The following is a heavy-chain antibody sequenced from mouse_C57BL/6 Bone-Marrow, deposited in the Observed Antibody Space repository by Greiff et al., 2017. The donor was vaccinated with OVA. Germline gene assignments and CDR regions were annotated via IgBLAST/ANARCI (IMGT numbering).Heavy chain of an antibody. CDR2: ISDGGSYT. CDR1: GFTFSSYA. D-gene: IGHD1-1*01. CDR3: ARDTTVVALDY. J-gene: IGHJ2*01. Sequence: EVQVVESGGGLVKPGGSLNLSCAASGFTFSSYAMSWVRQTPEKRLEWVATISDGGSYTYYPDNVKGRFTISRDNAKNNLYLQMSHLKSEDTAMYYCARDTTVVALDYWGQGTTLTVSS. V-gene: IGHV5-4*01.